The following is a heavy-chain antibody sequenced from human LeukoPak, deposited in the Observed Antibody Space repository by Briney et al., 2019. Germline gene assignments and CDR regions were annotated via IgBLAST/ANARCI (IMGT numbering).Heavy chain of an antibody. J-gene: IGHJ4*02. CDR2: IYTSGST. CDR1: GGSISSYY. V-gene: IGHV4-4*07. D-gene: IGHD1-26*01. CDR3: ARENSGSYREFDY. Sequence: PSETLSLTCTVSGGSISSYYWGWIRQPAGKGLGWIGRIYTSGSTNYNASLKSRVSMSVDTSKNQFSLKLSSVTAADTAVFYCARENSGSYREFDYWGQGTLVTVSS.